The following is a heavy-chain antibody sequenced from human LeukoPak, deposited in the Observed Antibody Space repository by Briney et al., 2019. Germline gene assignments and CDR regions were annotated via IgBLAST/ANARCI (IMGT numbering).Heavy chain of an antibody. V-gene: IGHV3-30-3*01. D-gene: IGHD3-10*01. J-gene: IGHJ5*02. CDR3: AREFRLDHYGSRSVGEFDP. CDR1: GFSFSSYA. Sequence: PGGSLRLSCAASGFSFSSYAMYWVRQAPGKGLEWVAVISYDESNKYYADSLEGRFTISRDNSKNTLYLQMNRLRAEDTAVYYCAREFRLDHYGSRSVGEFDPWGQGTLVTVSS. CDR2: ISYDESNK.